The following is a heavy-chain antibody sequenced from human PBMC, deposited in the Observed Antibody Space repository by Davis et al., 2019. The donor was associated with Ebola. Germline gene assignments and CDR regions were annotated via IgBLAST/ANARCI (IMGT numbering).Heavy chain of an antibody. D-gene: IGHD6-13*01. V-gene: IGHV2-5*02. Sequence: SGPTLVKPPQTLTLTCTFSGFSLSTTGVGVGWIRQPPGKALEWLALIYWDNDKRYSPSLKSRLTITKDTSKNQAVLTMTNMDPADTGTYYCARRRGVGAPGTAIWALDYWGQGTLVTVSS. CDR3: ARRRGVGAPGTAIWALDY. J-gene: IGHJ4*02. CDR1: GFSLSTTGVG. CDR2: IYWDNDK.